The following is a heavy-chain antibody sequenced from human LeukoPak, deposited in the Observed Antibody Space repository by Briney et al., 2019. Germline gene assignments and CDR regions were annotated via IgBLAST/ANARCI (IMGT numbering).Heavy chain of an antibody. Sequence: PGGSLRLSCAASGFTFSSYAMHWVRQAPGKGLEYVSAISSNGGSTYYANSVKGRFTISRDNSKNTLYLQMGSLRAEDMAVYYCARGSYYDSSGYYYVLAYGMDVWGQGTTVTVSS. V-gene: IGHV3-64*01. CDR3: ARGSYYDSSGYYYVLAYGMDV. CDR1: GFTFSSYA. CDR2: ISSNGGST. D-gene: IGHD3-22*01. J-gene: IGHJ6*02.